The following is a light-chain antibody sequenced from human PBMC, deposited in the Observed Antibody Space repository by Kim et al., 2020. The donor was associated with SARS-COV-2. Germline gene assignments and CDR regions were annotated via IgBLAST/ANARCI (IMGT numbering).Light chain of an antibody. V-gene: IGLV1-47*02. CDR1: SSNIGSNY. Sequence: GQRVTISCSGSSSNIGSNYVYWYQQLPGPAPKLLIYSNNQRPSGVPDRFSGSKSGTSASLAISGLRSEDEADYYCAAWDDSLSGPVFGGGTKVTVL. J-gene: IGLJ2*01. CDR2: SNN. CDR3: AAWDDSLSGPV.